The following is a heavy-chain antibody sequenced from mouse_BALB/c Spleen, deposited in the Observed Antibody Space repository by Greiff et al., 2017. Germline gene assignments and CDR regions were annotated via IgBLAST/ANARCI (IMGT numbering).Heavy chain of an antibody. J-gene: IGHJ4*01. D-gene: IGHD1-2*01. V-gene: IGHV1S56*01. CDR2: IYPGNVNT. Sequence: VKLQQSGPELVKPGASVRISCKASGYTFTSYYIHWVKQRPGQGLEWIGWIYPGNVNTKYNEKFKGKATLTADKSSSTAYMQLSSLTSEDSAVYFCARRVTTATGAMDYWGQGTSVTVSS. CDR3: ARRVTTATGAMDY. CDR1: GYTFTSYY.